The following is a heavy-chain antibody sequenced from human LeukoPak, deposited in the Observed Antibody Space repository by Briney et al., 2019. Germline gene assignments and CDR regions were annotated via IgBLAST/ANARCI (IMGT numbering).Heavy chain of an antibody. CDR1: GFTFSSYR. J-gene: IGHJ4*02. Sequence: QSGGSLRLSCAASGFTFSSYRMSWVRQAPGKGLEWVANINQDGSEKYYVDSVKGRFTISRDNAKNSLYLQMNSLRAEDTAVYYCARDLIRGSFDYWGQGILVTVSS. V-gene: IGHV3-7*05. CDR3: ARDLIRGSFDY. CDR2: INQDGSEK. D-gene: IGHD1-26*01.